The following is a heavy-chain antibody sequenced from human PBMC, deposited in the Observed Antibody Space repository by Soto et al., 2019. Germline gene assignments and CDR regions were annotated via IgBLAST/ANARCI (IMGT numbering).Heavy chain of an antibody. CDR1: GFTFSSFW. V-gene: IGHV3-7*03. CDR3: VRDGCDGNSCYIYGMDV. D-gene: IGHD2-21*01. Sequence: LRLSFAASGFTFSSFWMSWVRQAPGKGLEWVANIKGDGSAKNYLDSAKGRFTISRDNAKNSLYLQMSSLTAEDTAVYYCVRDGCDGNSCYIYGMDVWGQGTTVTVSS. J-gene: IGHJ6*02. CDR2: IKGDGSAK.